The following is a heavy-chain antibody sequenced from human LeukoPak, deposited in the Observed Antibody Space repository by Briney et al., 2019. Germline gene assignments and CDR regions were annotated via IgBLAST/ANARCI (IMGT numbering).Heavy chain of an antibody. J-gene: IGHJ4*02. V-gene: IGHV3-23*01. CDR1: GFTFSTYA. CDR3: AKDADYSNYGPFDY. Sequence: GGSLRLSCVVSGFTFSTYAMSWVRQAPGKGLEWVSGIGGSGGNTFYADSVRGRFTVSRDNSKNTLYLQMNSLRAEDTAVYYCAKDADYSNYGPFDYWGQGTLVTVSS. D-gene: IGHD4-11*01. CDR2: IGGSGGNT.